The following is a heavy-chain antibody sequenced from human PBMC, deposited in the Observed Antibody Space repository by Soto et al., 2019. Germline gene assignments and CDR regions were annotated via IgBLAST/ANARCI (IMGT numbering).Heavy chain of an antibody. D-gene: IGHD3-22*01. CDR3: ARVPGGSSGRIDD. CDR2: INSDGSST. Sequence: GGSLRLSCAASGFTFISDWMHWVRQAPGKGLVWVSRINSDGSSTSYADSVKGRFTISRDNAKNTLYLQMNSLRAEDTAVYYCARVPGGSSGRIDDWGQGTLVTVSS. CDR1: GFTFISDW. V-gene: IGHV3-74*01. J-gene: IGHJ4*02.